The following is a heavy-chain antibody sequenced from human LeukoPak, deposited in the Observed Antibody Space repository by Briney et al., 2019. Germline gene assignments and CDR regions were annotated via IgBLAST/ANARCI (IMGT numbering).Heavy chain of an antibody. D-gene: IGHD5-24*01. J-gene: IGHJ4*02. Sequence: GGSLRLSCAASGFTFSSYWMHWVRQAPGKGLVWVSRINSDGSSTSYADSVKGRFTISRDNAKKSLYLQMNSLRDDDTAVYYCTRDKGWQQFDSWGQGTQVTVSS. CDR1: GFTFSSYW. V-gene: IGHV3-74*01. CDR3: TRDKGWQQFDS. CDR2: INSDGSST.